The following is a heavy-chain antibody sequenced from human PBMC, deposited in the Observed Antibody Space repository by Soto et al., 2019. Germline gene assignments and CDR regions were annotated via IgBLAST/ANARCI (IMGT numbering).Heavy chain of an antibody. CDR2: IWYDGSNK. D-gene: IGHD2-15*01. Sequence: GGSLRLSCAASGFTFSSYGMHWVRQAPGKGLEWVAVIWYDGSNKYYADSVKGRFTISRDNSKNTLYLQMNSLRAEDTAVYYCASARYCSGGSCYILDYWGQGTLVTVSS. J-gene: IGHJ4*02. CDR1: GFTFSSYG. V-gene: IGHV3-33*01. CDR3: ASARYCSGGSCYILDY.